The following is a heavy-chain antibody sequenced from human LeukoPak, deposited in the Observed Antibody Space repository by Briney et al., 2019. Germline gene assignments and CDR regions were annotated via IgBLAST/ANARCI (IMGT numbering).Heavy chain of an antibody. J-gene: IGHJ3*02. Sequence: GGSLRLSCAATGLSVSSNFMSWVRQAPGKGLEWVSVIYGGGSTYYADSVKGRFTISRDTPKNTLYLQMNSLRVEDTAVYYCARGPNWNDVDAFDIWGQGTMVTVSS. CDR2: IYGGGST. D-gene: IGHD1-1*01. CDR1: GLSVSSNF. V-gene: IGHV3-53*01. CDR3: ARGPNWNDVDAFDI.